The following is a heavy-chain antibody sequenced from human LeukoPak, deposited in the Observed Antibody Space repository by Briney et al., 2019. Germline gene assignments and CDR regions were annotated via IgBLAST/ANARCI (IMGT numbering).Heavy chain of an antibody. CDR3: ARDGFDFWSGYPTTVDY. CDR1: GFTVSDTY. V-gene: IGHV3-53*05. J-gene: IGHJ4*02. CDR2: IHSGGRT. D-gene: IGHD3-3*01. Sequence: GGSLRLSCAASGFTVSDTYMNWVRQAPGKGLEWVSVIHSGGRTYYADSVKGRFTISRDSSKNTLYLQMSSLRADDTAVYYCARDGFDFWSGYPTTVDYWGQGTLVTVSS.